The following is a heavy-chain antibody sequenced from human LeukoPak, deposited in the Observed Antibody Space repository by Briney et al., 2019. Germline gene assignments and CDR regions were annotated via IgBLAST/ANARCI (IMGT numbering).Heavy chain of an antibody. D-gene: IGHD2-2*01. Sequence: GRSLRLSCAASGFTFSSYGMHWVRQAPGRGLEWVAVISYDGSNKYYADSVKGRFTISRDNAKNSLYLQMNSLRAEDTAVYYCARDWSRGNLVVPAARSFDPWGQGTLVTVSS. CDR3: ARDWSRGNLVVPAARSFDP. CDR1: GFTFSSYG. CDR2: ISYDGSNK. J-gene: IGHJ5*02. V-gene: IGHV3-30*03.